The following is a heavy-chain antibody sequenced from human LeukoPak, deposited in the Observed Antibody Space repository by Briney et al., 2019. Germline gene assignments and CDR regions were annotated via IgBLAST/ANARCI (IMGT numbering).Heavy chain of an antibody. J-gene: IGHJ5*02. D-gene: IGHD6-19*01. CDR1: GGTFSSYT. CDR3: ARQSVMWLAVSAGGWFDP. Sequence: SVKVSCKASGGTFSSYTINWVRQAPGQGLEWMGGIIPVFGTANYVQKFQGRVTITADESTSTAYMELSSLRSEDTAVYYCARQSVMWLAVSAGGWFDPWGQGTLVTVSS. V-gene: IGHV1-69*13. CDR2: IIPVFGTA.